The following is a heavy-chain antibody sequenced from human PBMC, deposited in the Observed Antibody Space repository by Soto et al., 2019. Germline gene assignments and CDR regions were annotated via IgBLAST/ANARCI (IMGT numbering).Heavy chain of an antibody. CDR2: ISAYNGNT. CDR1: VYTFASYA. Sequence: QVQLVQSGAEVKKPGASVKFSCKASVYTFASYAIRWRRQAPGQELEWRGWISAYNGNTNYGKTLQGRVTMTTDTSTSTAYRELSSLRSDETAGYYCARVPPAPDYWGQGTLVTVSS. J-gene: IGHJ4*02. D-gene: IGHD2-2*01. V-gene: IGHV1-18*01. CDR3: ARVPPAPDY.